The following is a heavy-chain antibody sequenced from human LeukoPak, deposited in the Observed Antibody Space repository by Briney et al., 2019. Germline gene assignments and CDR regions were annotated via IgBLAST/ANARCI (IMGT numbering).Heavy chain of an antibody. Sequence: ASVTVSCKASGYTFTSYGISGVRQAPGQGLEWMGWISAYNGNTNYAQKLQGRVTMTTDTSTSTAYMELRSLRSDDTAVYYCARDRLRSGYVDYWGQGTLVTVSS. D-gene: IGHD3-10*01. CDR3: ARDRLRSGYVDY. J-gene: IGHJ4*02. V-gene: IGHV1-18*01. CDR2: ISAYNGNT. CDR1: GYTFTSYG.